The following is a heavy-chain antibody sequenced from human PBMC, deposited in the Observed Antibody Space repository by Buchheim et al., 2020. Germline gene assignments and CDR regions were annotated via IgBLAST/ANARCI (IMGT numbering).Heavy chain of an antibody. D-gene: IGHD3-9*01. CDR2: IRMKTNGGTT. CDR3: TRHADLTGWPFDI. J-gene: IGHJ4*02. V-gene: IGHV3-49*04. Sequence: EMQVVESGGGLVQPGRSLRLSCTVSGFRFGDYTMSWVRQAPGRGLEWVGFIRMKTNGGTTEYAASVKGRFTIPSDDSTSIAYLKMNSLKTEDTAVYYCTRHADLTGWPFDIWGQGAL. CDR1: GFRFGDYT.